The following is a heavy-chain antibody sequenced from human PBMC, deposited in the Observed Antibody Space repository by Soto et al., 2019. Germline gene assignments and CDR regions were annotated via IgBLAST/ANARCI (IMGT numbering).Heavy chain of an antibody. V-gene: IGHV1-18*04. CDR2: ISAYNGNT. Sequence: ASVKVSCKASGYTFTSYGISWVRQAPGQGLEWMGWISAYNGNTNYAQKLQGRVTITTDTSTSTAYMELRSLRSDDTAVYYFARDLPDYALIRAFHPPEYYYCMDVWGQGTTVTVSS. D-gene: IGHD2-2*01. CDR1: GYTFTSYG. J-gene: IGHJ6*02. CDR3: ARDLPDYALIRAFHPPEYYYCMDV.